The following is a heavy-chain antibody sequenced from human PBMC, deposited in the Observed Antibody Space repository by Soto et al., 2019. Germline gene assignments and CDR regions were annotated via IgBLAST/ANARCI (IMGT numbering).Heavy chain of an antibody. CDR1: GYTFTDTF. J-gene: IGHJ4*02. CDR2: INPNLGNT. Sequence: QVQLGQSGAEMKRPGASVKVSCKASGYTFTDTFIHWVRQAPGQRPEWLGWINPNLGNTHYSRKFQGRVTLTRDTSVTTVYMELAGLESDDSAFYFCARTLPTTVLGFDSWGQGTLVTVSS. D-gene: IGHD1-1*01. CDR3: ARTLPTTVLGFDS. V-gene: IGHV1-2*02.